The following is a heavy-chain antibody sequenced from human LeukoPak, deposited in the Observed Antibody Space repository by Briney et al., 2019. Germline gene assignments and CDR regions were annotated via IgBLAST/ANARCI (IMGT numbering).Heavy chain of an antibody. CDR1: GGSISSYY. V-gene: IGHV4-59*01. J-gene: IGHJ3*01. CDR2: INYSGNT. CDR3: ARRGDYDRQGAFDV. Sequence: SETLSLTCTVSGGSISSYYWGWIRQPPGKGLEWIGYINYSGNTNHNPSLKSRVTISVDTPKNQFSLKLSSVTAADTAVYYCARRGDYDRQGAFDVWGQGTMVTVSS. D-gene: IGHD4-17*01.